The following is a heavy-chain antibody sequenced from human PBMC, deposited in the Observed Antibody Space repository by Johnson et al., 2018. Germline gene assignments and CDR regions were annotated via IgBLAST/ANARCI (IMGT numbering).Heavy chain of an antibody. CDR2: ISSNGDST. CDR1: GLTFSSYD. V-gene: IGHV3-64D*06. CDR3: VKDPPYYYDSSPYYFDY. Sequence: EVQLVESGGGLVQPGGSLRLSCSASGLTFSSYDMHWVRQAPGKGLEYVSAISSNGDSTYYADSVKGRFTISRDNSKNTLYLQMSSLRAEDTAVYYCVKDPPYYYDSSPYYFDYWGQGTLVTVSS. D-gene: IGHD3-22*01. J-gene: IGHJ4*02.